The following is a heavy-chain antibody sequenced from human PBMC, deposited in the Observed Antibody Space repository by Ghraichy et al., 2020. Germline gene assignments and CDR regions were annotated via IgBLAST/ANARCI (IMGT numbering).Heavy chain of an antibody. CDR3: ARDWPCTTTSCYRRPWEGFDY. CDR2: ISSYNGNT. Sequence: ASVKVSCKASGYTFTSYGISWVRQAPGQGLEWMGWISSYNGNTDYAQKLQGRVTMTTDTSTSTAYMDLRSLRSDDTAVYYCARDWPCTTTSCYRRPWEGFDYWGQGTLVTVSS. J-gene: IGHJ4*02. CDR1: GYTFTSYG. D-gene: IGHD2-2*01. V-gene: IGHV1-18*01.